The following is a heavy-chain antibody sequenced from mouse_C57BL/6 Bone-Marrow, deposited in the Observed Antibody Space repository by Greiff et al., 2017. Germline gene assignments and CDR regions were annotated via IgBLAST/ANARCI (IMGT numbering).Heavy chain of an antibody. D-gene: IGHD2-4*01. Sequence: QVQLQQSGAALVKPGASVKLSCKASGYTFTNYWMHWVKQRPGQGLEWIGMMHPNGGSPDYNEKFKSEATLSVNKSSRTAYMELSSLTSEDSAVYYCARSYDYDDYTMDDWGQGTSVTVSS. CDR2: MHPNGGSP. CDR3: ARSYDYDDYTMDD. J-gene: IGHJ4*01. CDR1: GYTFTNYW. V-gene: IGHV1-64*01.